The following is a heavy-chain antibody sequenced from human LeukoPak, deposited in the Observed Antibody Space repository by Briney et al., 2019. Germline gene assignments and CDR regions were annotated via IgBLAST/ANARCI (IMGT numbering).Heavy chain of an antibody. Sequence: SVKVSCKASGGTFSTYAINWVRQDPGQGLEWMGAIVPIFDKSNYAQKFQGRLTITADKSTSTVYMELSSLGSEDTAVYCARDSEHFGEGDMDVWGKGTTVIVSS. D-gene: IGHD3-10*01. J-gene: IGHJ6*03. CDR3: ARDSEHFGEGDMDV. CDR2: IVPIFDKS. V-gene: IGHV1-69*06. CDR1: GGTFSTYA.